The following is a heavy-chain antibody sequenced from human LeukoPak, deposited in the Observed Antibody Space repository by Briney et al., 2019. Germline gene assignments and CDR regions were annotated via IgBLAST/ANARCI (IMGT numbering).Heavy chain of an antibody. V-gene: IGHV5-51*01. D-gene: IGHD4/OR15-4a*01. CDR1: GYSFTTYW. Sequence: GESLKISCEVYGYSFTTYWIGRVRQMPGKDLEWMGTFNPADSDIRYSPSFQGQVTISVDKSISTAYLQWRSLKASDTAMYYCARHASNSRVAFDIWGQGTMVTVSS. J-gene: IGHJ3*02. CDR3: ARHASNSRVAFDI. CDR2: FNPADSDI.